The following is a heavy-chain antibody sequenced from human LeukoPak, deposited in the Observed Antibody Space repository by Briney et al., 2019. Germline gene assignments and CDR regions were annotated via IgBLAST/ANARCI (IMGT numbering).Heavy chain of an antibody. CDR3: ARDPRSFNI. Sequence: GGSLRLSCAASGFTFSSYTMSWVRQAPGKGLEWVSLISASGDLIIYADSVKGRFTISRDNSKNTLFLQMTSLRAEDTALYYCARDPRSFNIWGQGTMVTVSS. J-gene: IGHJ3*02. V-gene: IGHV3-23*01. CDR2: ISASGDLI. CDR1: GFTFSSYT. D-gene: IGHD1-14*01.